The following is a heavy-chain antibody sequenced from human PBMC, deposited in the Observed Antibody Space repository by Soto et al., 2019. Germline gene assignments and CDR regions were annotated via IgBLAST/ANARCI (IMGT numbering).Heavy chain of an antibody. Sequence: QVQLVQSGGEVREPGASVKVSCKASGYSFLYYAISWVRQAPGQGLEWLGWISPYNANTKYGERVQGRVTITTDTATATAHLELRSLQSDATGVYYCALRGSDTSQQLLGWGQGTLVAVSS. V-gene: IGHV1-18*01. CDR3: ALRGSDTSQQLLG. D-gene: IGHD1-1*01. J-gene: IGHJ4*02. CDR2: ISPYNANT. CDR1: GYSFLYYA.